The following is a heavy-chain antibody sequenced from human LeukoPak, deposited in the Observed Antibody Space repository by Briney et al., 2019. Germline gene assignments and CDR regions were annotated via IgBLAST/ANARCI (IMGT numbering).Heavy chain of an antibody. V-gene: IGHV1-18*01. Sequence: SVKVSCKASGYTFTSYDINWVRQATGQGLEWMGWISAYNGNTNYAQKLQGRVTMTTDTSTSTAYMELRSLRSDDTAVYYCARRNGGLRYFDYWGQGTLVTVSS. CDR1: GYTFTSYD. D-gene: IGHD1-1*01. J-gene: IGHJ4*02. CDR2: ISAYNGNT. CDR3: ARRNGGLRYFDY.